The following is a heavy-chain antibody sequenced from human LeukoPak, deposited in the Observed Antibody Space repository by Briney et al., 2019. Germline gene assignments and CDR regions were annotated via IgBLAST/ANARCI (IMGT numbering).Heavy chain of an antibody. CDR1: GFTFSSYA. J-gene: IGHJ6*03. V-gene: IGHV3-23*01. D-gene: IGHD3-9*01. CDR3: AKTGSRGGTFRPSYYYYYMDV. CDR2: LSGSGNNT. Sequence: GGSLRLSCAASGFTFSSYAMRWVRQAPGKGLEWVSALSGSGNNTYYADSVKGRFTISRDNSKNTLYLQMNSLRPEDTAVYYCAKTGSRGGTFRPSYYYYYMDVWGEGTTVTISS.